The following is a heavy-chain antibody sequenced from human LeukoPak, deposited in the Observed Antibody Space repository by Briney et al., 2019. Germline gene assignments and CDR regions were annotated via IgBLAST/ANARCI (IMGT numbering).Heavy chain of an antibody. CDR1: GGSISGSSYY. CDR3: ARESDRYCYSTSCPNWYDP. Sequence: PSETLSLTCTVSGGSISGSSYYWGWIRQPPGKGLEWIGSIYYSGSTYYNPSLKSRVTISVDTSKNQFSLKLSSVTAADTAVYYCARESDRYCYSTSCPNWYDPWGQGTLVTVSS. D-gene: IGHD2-2*01. CDR2: IYYSGST. J-gene: IGHJ5*02. V-gene: IGHV4-39*07.